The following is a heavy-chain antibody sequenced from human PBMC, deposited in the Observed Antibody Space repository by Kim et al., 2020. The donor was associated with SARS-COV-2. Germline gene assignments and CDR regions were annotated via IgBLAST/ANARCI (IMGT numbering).Heavy chain of an antibody. D-gene: IGHD3-3*02. CDR3: ARGSPSAGLTFLEWFPNYFDY. J-gene: IGHJ4*02. V-gene: IGHV4-34*01. Sequence: SETLSLTCAVYGGSFSGYYWSWIRQPPGKGLEWIGEINHSGSTNYNPSLKSRVTISVDTSKNQFSLKLSSVTAADTAVYYCARGSPSAGLTFLEWFPNYFDYWGQGTLVTVSS. CDR2: INHSGST. CDR1: GGSFSGYY.